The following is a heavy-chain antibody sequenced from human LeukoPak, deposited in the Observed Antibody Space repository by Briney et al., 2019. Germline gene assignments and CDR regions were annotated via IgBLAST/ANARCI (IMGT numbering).Heavy chain of an antibody. V-gene: IGHV3-23*01. J-gene: IGHJ4*02. CDR1: GFTFSSHA. Sequence: GGSLRLSCAASGFTFSSHAMSWVRQAPGKGLEWVSAISGSGGSTYYADSVKGRFTISRDNSKNTLYLQMNSLRAEDTAVYYCARDLATVVTPIGYWGQGTLVTVSS. CDR3: ARDLATVVTPIGY. D-gene: IGHD4-23*01. CDR2: ISGSGGST.